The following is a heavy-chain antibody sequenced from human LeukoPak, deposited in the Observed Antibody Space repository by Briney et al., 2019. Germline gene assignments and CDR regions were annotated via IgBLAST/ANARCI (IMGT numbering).Heavy chain of an antibody. D-gene: IGHD2-2*01. V-gene: IGHV3-11*01. CDR3: ARFSLGYCSSTSCRPAGSFDY. CDR2: ISSSGSTI. J-gene: IGHJ4*02. Sequence: GGSLRLSCAASGFTFSDYYMSWIRQAPGKGLEWVSYISSSGSTIYYADSVKGRFTISRDNAKNSLYLQMNSLRAEDTAVYYCARFSLGYCSSTSCRPAGSFDYWGQGTLVTVSS. CDR1: GFTFSDYY.